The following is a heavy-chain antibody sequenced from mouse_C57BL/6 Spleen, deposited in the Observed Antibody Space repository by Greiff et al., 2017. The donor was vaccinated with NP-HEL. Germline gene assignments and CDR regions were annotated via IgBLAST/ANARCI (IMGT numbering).Heavy chain of an antibody. D-gene: IGHD2-3*01. CDR2: INPGSGGT. CDR3: ARYYDGYLYAMDY. CDR1: GYAFTNYL. J-gene: IGHJ4*01. Sequence: VQLQQSGAELVRPGTSVKVSCKASGYAFTNYLIEWVKQRPGQGLEWIGVINPGSGGTNYNEKFKGKATLTADKSSSTAYMQLSSLTSEDSAVYFCARYYDGYLYAMDYWGQGTSVTVSS. V-gene: IGHV1-54*01.